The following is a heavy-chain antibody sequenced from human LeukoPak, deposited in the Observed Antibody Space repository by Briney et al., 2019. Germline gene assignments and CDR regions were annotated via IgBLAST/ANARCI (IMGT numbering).Heavy chain of an antibody. CDR3: ARDRPHNWFDP. CDR2: IYSGGST. V-gene: IGHV3-66*01. Sequence: GGSLRLSCAASGFTVSSNYMSWVRQAPGKGLEWVSVIYSGGSTYYADSVKGGFTISRDNSKNTLYLQMNSLRAEDTAVYYCARDRPHNWFDPWGQGTLVTVSS. J-gene: IGHJ5*02. D-gene: IGHD6-6*01. CDR1: GFTVSSNY.